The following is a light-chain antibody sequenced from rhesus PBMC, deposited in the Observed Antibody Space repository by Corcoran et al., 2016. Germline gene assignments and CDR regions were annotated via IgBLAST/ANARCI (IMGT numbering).Light chain of an antibody. CDR1: QGISSY. Sequence: DIQMTQSPSSVSASVGDRVTITCRASQGISSYLAWYQQKPGKAQKLLCYYATTLQSGVPSRFSGSGSGTEFTLTISSRQPEEFATYYCQQYNSLPPTFGQGTKVEIK. J-gene: IGKJ1*01. CDR3: QQYNSLPPT. V-gene: IGKV1-25*01. CDR2: YAT.